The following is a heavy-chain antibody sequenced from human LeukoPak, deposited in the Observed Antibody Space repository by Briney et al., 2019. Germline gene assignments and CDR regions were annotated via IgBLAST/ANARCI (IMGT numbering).Heavy chain of an antibody. Sequence: SETLSLTCAVYGGSFSGYYWSWLRQPPGKGLEWIGEINHSGSTNYNPSLKSRVTISVDTSKNQFSLKLSSVTAADTAVYYCARVDCSSTSCYDRFFDYWGQGTLVTVSS. CDR1: GGSFSGYY. CDR2: INHSGST. J-gene: IGHJ4*02. CDR3: ARVDCSSTSCYDRFFDY. D-gene: IGHD2-2*01. V-gene: IGHV4-34*01.